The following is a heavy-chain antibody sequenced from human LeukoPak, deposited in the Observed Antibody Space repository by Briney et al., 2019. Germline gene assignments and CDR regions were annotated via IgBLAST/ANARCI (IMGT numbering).Heavy chain of an antibody. CDR3: ARDRTTPYSSGWLDY. V-gene: IGHV4-59*01. Sequence: NPSETLSLTCTVSGGSISSYYWSWIRQPPGKGLEWIGYIYYSGSTNYNPSLKSRVTISVDTSKNRFSLKLTSVTAADAAVYYCARDRTTPYSSGWLDYWGQGSLVTVSS. J-gene: IGHJ4*02. CDR1: GGSISSYY. D-gene: IGHD6-19*01. CDR2: IYYSGST.